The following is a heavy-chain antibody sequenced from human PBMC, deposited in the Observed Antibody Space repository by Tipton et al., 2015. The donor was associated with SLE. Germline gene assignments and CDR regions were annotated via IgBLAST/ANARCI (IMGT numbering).Heavy chain of an antibody. Sequence: GLVKPSETLSLTCTVSGGSISSYYWSWIRQPPGKGLEWIGYIYYSGSTNYNPSLKSRVTISVDTSKNQFSLKLSSVTAADTAVYCCAIYSGSYYGHWFDPWGQGTLVTVSS. CDR1: GGSISSYY. CDR2: IYYSGST. J-gene: IGHJ5*02. V-gene: IGHV4-59*01. D-gene: IGHD1-26*01. CDR3: AIYSGSYYGHWFDP.